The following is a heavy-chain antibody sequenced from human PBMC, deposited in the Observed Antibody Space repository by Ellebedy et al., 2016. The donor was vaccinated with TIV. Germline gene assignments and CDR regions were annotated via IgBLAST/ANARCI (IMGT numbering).Heavy chain of an antibody. CDR1: GINVSYYA. CDR3: ARDLDRNYPGAYFDY. V-gene: IGHV3-30-3*01. CDR2: ISYDGRNI. J-gene: IGHJ4*02. Sequence: GESLKISCAASGINVSYYAMHWVRQSPGKGLEWVALISYDGRNIYYADSVKGRFTISRDNSKDTLYLQMNSLRAEDTAVYYCARDLDRNYPGAYFDYWGQGTLVTVSA. D-gene: IGHD4-11*01.